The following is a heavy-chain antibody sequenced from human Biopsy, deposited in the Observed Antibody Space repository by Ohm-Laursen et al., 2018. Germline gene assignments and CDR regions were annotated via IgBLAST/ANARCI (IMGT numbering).Heavy chain of an antibody. J-gene: IGHJ2*01. V-gene: IGHV1-2*02. D-gene: IGHD2-2*01. Sequence: ASVKVSCKPSGYTFTAFSVHWLRQAPGQGLEWMGWLNPKSGDTDYPQNFQGRVSMTRDTSISTAYMDLSRLRSDDTAVYYCARGRRHCSGTCSRWYFDLWGRGTLVTVSS. CDR3: ARGRRHCSGTCSRWYFDL. CDR1: GYTFTAFS. CDR2: LNPKSGDT.